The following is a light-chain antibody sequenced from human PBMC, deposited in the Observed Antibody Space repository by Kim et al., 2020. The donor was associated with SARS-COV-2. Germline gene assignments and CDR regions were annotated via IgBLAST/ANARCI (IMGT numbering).Light chain of an antibody. V-gene: IGLV4-69*01. J-gene: IGLJ3*02. CDR1: SGHSSDA. Sequence: SVKLTCTLSSGHSSDAIAWHQQQPEKGPRLLMKLNSDGSHSKGDGIPDRFSGASSGAERYLTIASLQSEDEADYYCQTWGTGVWVFGGGTQLTVL. CDR3: QTWGTGVWV. CDR2: LNSDGSH.